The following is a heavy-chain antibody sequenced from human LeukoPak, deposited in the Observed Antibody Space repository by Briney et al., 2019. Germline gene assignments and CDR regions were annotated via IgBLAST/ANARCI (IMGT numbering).Heavy chain of an antibody. D-gene: IGHD5-18*01. Sequence: KPSETLSLTCTVSGGSISSYYWSWIRQPPGKGLEWIGYIYYSGSTNYNPSLKSRVTISVDTSKNQFSLKLSSVTAADTAVYYCARERVGYSYGYNYFDYWGQGTLVTVSS. CDR1: GGSISSYY. V-gene: IGHV4-59*01. J-gene: IGHJ4*02. CDR2: IYYSGST. CDR3: ARERVGYSYGYNYFDY.